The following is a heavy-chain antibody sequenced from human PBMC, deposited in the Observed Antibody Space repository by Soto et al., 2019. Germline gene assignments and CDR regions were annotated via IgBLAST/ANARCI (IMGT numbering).Heavy chain of an antibody. CDR3: ARSYYDILTGYKSVPSNIAKI. D-gene: IGHD3-9*01. CDR1: GFTFSSYN. J-gene: IGHJ3*02. V-gene: IGHV3-21*01. CDR2: ISSSSSYI. Sequence: TVGSLRLSCAASGFTFSSYNMNWVRQAPVKGLEWVSSISSSSSYIYYADSVKGRFTISRDNAKNSLYLQMNSLRAEDTDMYYCARSYYDILTGYKSVPSNIAKIWGQGTMVTVSS.